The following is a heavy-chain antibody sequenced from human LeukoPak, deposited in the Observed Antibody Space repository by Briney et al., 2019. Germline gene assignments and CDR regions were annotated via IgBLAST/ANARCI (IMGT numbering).Heavy chain of an antibody. J-gene: IGHJ4*02. V-gene: IGHV3-74*01. D-gene: IGHD1-14*01. CDR3: AARRLGFDY. CDR1: GFTFSSHW. CDR2: IDTDGRST. Sequence: GGSLRLSCAASGFTFSSHWMHWVRQAPGKGMVWVSRIDTDGRSTSYADSVKGRLAISRDNAKNTLYLQMNSLRVEDTAVYYCAARRLGFDYWGQGTLVTVSS.